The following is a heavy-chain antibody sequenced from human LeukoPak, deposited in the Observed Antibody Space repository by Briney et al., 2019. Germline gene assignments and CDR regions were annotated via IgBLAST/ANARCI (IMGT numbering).Heavy chain of an antibody. D-gene: IGHD3-16*02. Sequence: SETLSLTCAVYGGSFSGYYWSWIRQPPGKGLEWIGEINHSGSTNYNPSLKSRVTISVDTSKNQLSLKLISVTAADTAVYYCARGTSITFWGVILLDYYYYYMDVWGKGTTVTVSS. CDR2: INHSGST. J-gene: IGHJ6*03. CDR3: ARGTSITFWGVILLDYYYYYMDV. V-gene: IGHV4-34*01. CDR1: GGSFSGYY.